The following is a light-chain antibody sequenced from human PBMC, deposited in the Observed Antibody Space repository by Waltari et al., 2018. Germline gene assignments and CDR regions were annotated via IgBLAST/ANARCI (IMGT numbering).Light chain of an antibody. J-gene: IGLJ3*02. CDR1: SRDVATYKY. Sequence: QSALTQPASVSGSPGQSVTISCTGSSRDVATYKYVSWYHQHPGKVPNPMIYEVSNRPSGVSNRFSGTKSGNTASLTISGLQAEDEADYYCTSYTTSTTWVFGGGTKLTVL. V-gene: IGLV2-14*01. CDR2: EVS. CDR3: TSYTTSTTWV.